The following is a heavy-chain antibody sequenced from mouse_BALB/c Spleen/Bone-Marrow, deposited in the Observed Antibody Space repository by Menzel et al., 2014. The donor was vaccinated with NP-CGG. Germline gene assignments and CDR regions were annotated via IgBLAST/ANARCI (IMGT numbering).Heavy chain of an antibody. Sequence: QVQLKESGPELVKPGASVKISCKASGYTFTDYYINWVKQKPGQGLEWIGWIYPGGGNTKYNEKIKGKATLTVDTSSSTAYMQLSSLTSEDTAVYFCARPPYYYGSSYYWYFDVWGAGTTVTVSS. D-gene: IGHD1-1*01. CDR3: ARPPYYYGSSYYWYFDV. V-gene: IGHV1-84*02. J-gene: IGHJ1*01. CDR2: IYPGGGNT. CDR1: GYTFTDYY.